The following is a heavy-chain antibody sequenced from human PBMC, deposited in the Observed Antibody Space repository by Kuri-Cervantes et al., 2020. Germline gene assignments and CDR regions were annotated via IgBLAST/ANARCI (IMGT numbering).Heavy chain of an antibody. J-gene: IGHJ3*02. V-gene: IGHV3-21*03. CDR3: ARDQSNWGSLSAFDI. D-gene: IGHD7-27*01. CDR1: GFIVNNNH. CDR2: ISASGANT. Sequence: GGSLRLSCAASGFIVNNNHMSWVRQAPGKGLEWVSAISASGANTYYADSVKGRFTISRDNAKNSLYLQMNSLRAEDTAVYYCARDQSNWGSLSAFDIWGQGTMVTVSS.